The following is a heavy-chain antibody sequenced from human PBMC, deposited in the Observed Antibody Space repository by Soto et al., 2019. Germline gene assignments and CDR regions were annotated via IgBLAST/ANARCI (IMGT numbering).Heavy chain of an antibody. CDR3: ARRAVTTYHFFDY. J-gene: IGHJ4*02. Sequence: VGSLRLSCAASGFTFRSFDMDWVRQAPGKGLEWVSSIHRASTYIYYADSVRGRFTISRDNAKSSLYLQMNSLTVEDTAVYYCARRAVTTYHFFDYWGQGALVTVSS. D-gene: IGHD4-17*01. V-gene: IGHV3-21*06. CDR1: GFTFRSFD. CDR2: IHRASTYI.